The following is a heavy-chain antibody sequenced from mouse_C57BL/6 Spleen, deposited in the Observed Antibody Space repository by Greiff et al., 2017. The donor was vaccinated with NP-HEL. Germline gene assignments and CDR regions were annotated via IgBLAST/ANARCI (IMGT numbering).Heavy chain of an antibody. Sequence: EVQGVESGGGLVKPGGSLKLSCAASGFTFSDYGMHWVRQAPEKGLEWVAYISSGSSTIYYADTVKGRFTISRDNAKNTMFLQMTSLRSEDTAMYYCAREGYYGSSYAMDYWGQGPSVTVSS. CDR1: GFTFSDYG. V-gene: IGHV5-17*01. J-gene: IGHJ4*01. CDR2: ISSGSSTI. D-gene: IGHD1-1*01. CDR3: AREGYYGSSYAMDY.